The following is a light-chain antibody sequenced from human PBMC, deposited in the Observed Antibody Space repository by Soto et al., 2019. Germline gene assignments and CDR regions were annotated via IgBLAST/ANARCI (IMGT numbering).Light chain of an antibody. CDR2: EVS. CDR3: SSYAGSNNPYV. Sequence: ALTQPPSASGYPGQSVTISCTGTSSDVGGYNYVSWYQQHPGKAPKLMIYEVSKRPSGVPDRFSGSKSGNTASLTVSGLQAEDEADYYCSSYAGSNNPYVFGTGTKVTVL. J-gene: IGLJ1*01. V-gene: IGLV2-8*01. CDR1: SSDVGGYNY.